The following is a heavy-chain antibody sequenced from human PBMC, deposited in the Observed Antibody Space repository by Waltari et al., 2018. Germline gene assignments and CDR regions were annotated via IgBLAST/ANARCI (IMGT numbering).Heavy chain of an antibody. CDR2: CKSGGSRE. CDR1: GFTISNLW. Sequence: EVQLVESGGGLVQPGGSLRLSCVASGFTISNLWMHWVHHALGKGLVLVARCKSGGSRERYADDVKGRFGFAKDNAKNTLYLEINSLGDEDPAVYYFARDRGSYRVDWFDPWGQGTLVTVSS. V-gene: IGHV3-74*01. J-gene: IGHJ5*02. D-gene: IGHD1-26*01. CDR3: ARDRGSYRVDWFDP.